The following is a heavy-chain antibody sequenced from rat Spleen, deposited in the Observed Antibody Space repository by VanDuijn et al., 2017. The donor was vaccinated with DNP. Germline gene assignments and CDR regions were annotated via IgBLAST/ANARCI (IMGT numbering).Heavy chain of an antibody. CDR2: IWAGGIT. D-gene: IGHD2-1*01. V-gene: IGHV2-72*01. Sequence: QVQLQESGPGLVQPSQTLSLTCTVSGLSLTSYHVSWVRQPPGKSLVWMGTIWAGGITNYNSTVQSRLFISRDTSKSQVFLELNSLQPEDTGTYYCARHTYGHFFDYWGQGVMVTVSS. CDR1: GLSLTSYH. CDR3: ARHTYGHFFDY. J-gene: IGHJ2*01.